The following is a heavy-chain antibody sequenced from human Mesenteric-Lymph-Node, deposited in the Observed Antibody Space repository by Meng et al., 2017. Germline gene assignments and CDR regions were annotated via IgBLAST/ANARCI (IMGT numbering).Heavy chain of an antibody. J-gene: IGHJ4*02. CDR3: ARGRGSGWYHRRPFDY. CDR2: IYYSGST. CDR1: GVPISSYY. Sequence: SETLSLTCTASGVPISSYYWSWIRQPPGKGLEWIAYIYYSGSTNYNPSLKSRVTISVDTSKNQFSLRLSSVTAADTAVYYCARGRGSGWYHRRPFDYWGQGTLVTVSS. D-gene: IGHD6-19*01. V-gene: IGHV4-59*12.